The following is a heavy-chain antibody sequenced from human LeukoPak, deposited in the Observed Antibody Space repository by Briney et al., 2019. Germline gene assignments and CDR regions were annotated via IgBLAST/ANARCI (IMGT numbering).Heavy chain of an antibody. CDR3: AKAGSRILWFGELSSVDYYYMDV. J-gene: IGHJ6*03. CDR1: GITFSSYG. Sequence: GGSLRLSCAASGITFSSYGMSWVRQAPGKGLEWVSSISSTGGTTYYADSVKGRFTISRDNSKNTLYLQMNSLRAKDTAVYYCAKAGSRILWFGELSSVDYYYMDVWGKGTTVTISS. CDR2: ISSTGGTT. V-gene: IGHV3-23*01. D-gene: IGHD3-10*01.